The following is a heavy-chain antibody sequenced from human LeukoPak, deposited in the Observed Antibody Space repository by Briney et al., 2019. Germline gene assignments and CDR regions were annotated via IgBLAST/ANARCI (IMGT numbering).Heavy chain of an antibody. CDR2: ISYDGSNK. CDR3: AKDTRCGGDCYSVGNY. Sequence: GGSLRLFCAASGFTLSSYGMHWVRQAPGKGLEWVAVISYDGSNKYYTDSVKGRFTISRDNSKNTLYLQLNSLKPEDTAVYYCAKDTRCGGDCYSVGNYWGQGTLVTVSS. CDR1: GFTLSSYG. J-gene: IGHJ4*02. V-gene: IGHV3-30*18. D-gene: IGHD2-21*02.